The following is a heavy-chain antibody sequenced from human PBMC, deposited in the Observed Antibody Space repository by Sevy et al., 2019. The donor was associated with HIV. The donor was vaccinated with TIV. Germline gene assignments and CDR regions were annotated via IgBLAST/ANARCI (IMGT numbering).Heavy chain of an antibody. Sequence: GGSLRLSCAASGFTFSSHSMNWVRQAPGKGLGWVASISSTSSYIYHADSVKGRFTVSRDNAKNSLFLQMNNLRVDDTAVYYCAREAQVVGVDLDFWGQGTLVTVSS. D-gene: IGHD1-26*01. CDR1: GFTFSSHS. CDR2: ISSTSSYI. V-gene: IGHV3-21*01. J-gene: IGHJ4*02. CDR3: AREAQVVGVDLDF.